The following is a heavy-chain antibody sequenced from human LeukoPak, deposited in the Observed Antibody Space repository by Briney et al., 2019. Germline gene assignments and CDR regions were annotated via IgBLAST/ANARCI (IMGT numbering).Heavy chain of an antibody. J-gene: IGHJ4*02. V-gene: IGHV1-2*02. CDR3: ARHGLYDSSGYSRSRGYYYFDY. CDR1: GYTFTGYY. D-gene: IGHD3-22*01. CDR2: INPNSGGT. Sequence: ASVKVSCKASGYTFTGYYMHWVRQAPGQGLEWMGWINPNSGGTNYAQKFQGRVTMTRDTSISTAYMDLSRLRSDDTAVYYCARHGLYDSSGYSRSRGYYYFDYWGQGTLVTVSS.